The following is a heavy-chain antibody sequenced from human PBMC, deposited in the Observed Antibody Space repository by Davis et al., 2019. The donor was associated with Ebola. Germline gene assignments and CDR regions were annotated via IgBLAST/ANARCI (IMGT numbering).Heavy chain of an antibody. CDR1: DGSFSAYY. Sequence: PGGSLRLSCAVYDGSFSAYYWSWIRQPPGKGLEWIGEINHSGSTNYNPSLLSRVTISVDTSKNQLSLRLSSVTAADTAVYYCARGRGGYITHNYYYAMDVWGQGTTVTVSS. V-gene: IGHV4-34*01. J-gene: IGHJ6*02. D-gene: IGHD5-12*01. CDR2: INHSGST. CDR3: ARGRGGYITHNYYYAMDV.